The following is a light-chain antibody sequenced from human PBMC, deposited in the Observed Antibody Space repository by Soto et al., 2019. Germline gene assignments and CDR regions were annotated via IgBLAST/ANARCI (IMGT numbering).Light chain of an antibody. V-gene: IGKV3-15*01. J-gene: IGKJ1*01. Sequence: EMVMTQSPDTLSVSPGETATLSCRASQSNSIYLAWYQQRPGQAPRLLIYGASTRATGVPARFIGSGSGTEFTLTISSLQSEDFAVYYCQQYNYLWTFGQGTKVEV. CDR1: QSNSIY. CDR3: QQYNYLWT. CDR2: GAS.